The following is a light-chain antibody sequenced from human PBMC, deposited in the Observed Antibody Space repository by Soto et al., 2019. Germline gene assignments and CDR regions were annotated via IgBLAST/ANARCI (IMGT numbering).Light chain of an antibody. Sequence: IQVTQSPSTLSGYVGERVTITCRASQTISSWLARYEQKPGKAPKLLIYKASTLKSGVPSRFSGSGSGTEFTLTISSLQPDDFATNYCQHYNSYSEAFGQRTKVDIK. CDR2: KAS. V-gene: IGKV1-5*03. CDR1: QTISSW. J-gene: IGKJ1*01. CDR3: QHYNSYSEA.